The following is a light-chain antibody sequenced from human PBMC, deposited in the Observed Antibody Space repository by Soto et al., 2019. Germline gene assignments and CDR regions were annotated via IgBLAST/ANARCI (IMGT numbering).Light chain of an antibody. CDR1: QSVSSGY. V-gene: IGKV3-20*01. Sequence: EIVLTQSPGTLSLYKGERGTLSCRASQSVSSGYLAWYQQKPGQAPRLLIYDASNRATGIPARFSGSGSGTDFTLTISRLEPEDFAVYYCQQYSTTLGTFCQVTKVDIK. CDR3: QQYSTTLGT. CDR2: DAS. J-gene: IGKJ1*01.